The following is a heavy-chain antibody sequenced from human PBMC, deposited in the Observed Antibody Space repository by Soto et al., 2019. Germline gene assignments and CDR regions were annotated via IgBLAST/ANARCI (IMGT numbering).Heavy chain of an antibody. CDR3: ARAETELGSCSTTNCLFDF. J-gene: IGHJ4*02. Sequence: EVQLVESGGGLVQPGGSLRLACAASGFTFSSHWMHWVRQAPGKGLVWVSRINSDGSSRVYAEAVKGRFTISRDNAKNTLYLQMDSLRDEDTAVYYCARAETELGSCSTTNCLFDFWGQGTLFTVSS. V-gene: IGHV3-74*01. D-gene: IGHD2-2*01. CDR1: GFTFSSHW. CDR2: INSDGSSR.